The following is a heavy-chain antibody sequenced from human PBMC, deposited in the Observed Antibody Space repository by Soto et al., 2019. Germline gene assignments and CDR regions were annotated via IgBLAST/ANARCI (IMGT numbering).Heavy chain of an antibody. CDR3: ARGYCISTSCYNPDAFDI. V-gene: IGHV1-69*13. CDR1: GGTFSSYA. CDR2: IIPIFGTA. D-gene: IGHD2-2*02. J-gene: IGHJ3*02. Sequence: ASVKVSCKASGGTFSSYAISWVRQAPGQGLEWMGGIIPIFGTANYAQKFQGRVTITADESTSTAYMELSSLRSEDTAVYYCARGYCISTSCYNPDAFDIWGQGTMVTXSS.